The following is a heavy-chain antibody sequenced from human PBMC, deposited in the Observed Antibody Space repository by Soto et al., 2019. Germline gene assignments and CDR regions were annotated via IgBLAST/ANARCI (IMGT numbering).Heavy chain of an antibody. CDR2: IKQDGSEK. CDR1: GFTFSSYW. D-gene: IGHD3-3*01. Sequence: WGSLRLSCAASGFTFSSYWMSWVRQAPGKGLEWVANIKQDGSEKYYVDSVKGRFTISRDNAKNSLYLQMNSLRAEDTAVYYCARERSGYYLSIWFDPWGQGTLVTVSS. CDR3: ARERSGYYLSIWFDP. J-gene: IGHJ5*02. V-gene: IGHV3-7*01.